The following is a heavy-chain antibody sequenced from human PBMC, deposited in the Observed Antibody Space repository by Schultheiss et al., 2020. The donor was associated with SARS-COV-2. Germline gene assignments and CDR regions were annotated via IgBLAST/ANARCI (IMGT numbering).Heavy chain of an antibody. V-gene: IGHV4-39*01. CDR1: GGSISSRSYY. D-gene: IGHD6-13*01. J-gene: IGHJ5*02. CDR3: ARVPGYSSSWYAVGNWFDP. Sequence: SETLSLTCTVSGGSISSRSYYWGWIRQPPGKGLEWIGSIYYSGSTYYNPSLKSRVTISVDTSKNQFSLKLSSVTAADTAVYYCARVPGYSSSWYAVGNWFDPWGRGTLVTVSS. CDR2: IYYSGST.